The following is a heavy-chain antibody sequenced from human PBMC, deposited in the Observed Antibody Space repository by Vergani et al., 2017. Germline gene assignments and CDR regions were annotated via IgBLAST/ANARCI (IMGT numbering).Heavy chain of an antibody. CDR2: IFSGGST. Sequence: EVQLVETGGGLIQPGGSLRLSCAASGFTVSSNYMSWVRQAPGKGREWVSVIFSGGSTYDADSVKGRFTISGDNSKNTLYLQMNSLRAEDTAVYYCARATSLDYGGNFRNYNGMDVWGQGTTVTVSS. V-gene: IGHV3-53*02. CDR3: ARATSLDYGGNFRNYNGMDV. CDR1: GFTVSSNY. D-gene: IGHD4-23*01. J-gene: IGHJ6*02.